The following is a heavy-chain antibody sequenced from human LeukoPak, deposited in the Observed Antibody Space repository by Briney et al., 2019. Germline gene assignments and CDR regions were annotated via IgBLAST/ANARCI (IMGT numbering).Heavy chain of an antibody. D-gene: IGHD1-1*01. J-gene: IGHJ5*02. CDR3: ATGTTTLPWFDP. CDR1: GYTLTELS. Sequence: ASVKVSCKVSGYTLTELSMHWVRQAPGKGLEWMGGFDPEDGETIYAQKFQGRVTMTEDTSTDTAYMELSSLRSEDAAVYYCATGTTTLPWFDPWGQGTLVTVSS. V-gene: IGHV1-24*01. CDR2: FDPEDGET.